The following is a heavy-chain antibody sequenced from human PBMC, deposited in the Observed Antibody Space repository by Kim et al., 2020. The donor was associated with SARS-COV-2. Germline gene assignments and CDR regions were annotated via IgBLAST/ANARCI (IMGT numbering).Heavy chain of an antibody. D-gene: IGHD4-4*01. CDR2: INPNSGGT. CDR1: GYTFTGYY. J-gene: IGHJ6*03. Sequence: ASVKVSCKASGYTFTGYYMHWVRQAPGQGLEWMGWINPNSGGTNYAQKFQGRVTMTRDTSISTAYMELSRLRSDDTAVYYCARDKGSSYSNYRPSPYYYYYMDVWGKGTTVTVSS. V-gene: IGHV1-2*02. CDR3: ARDKGSSYSNYRPSPYYYYYMDV.